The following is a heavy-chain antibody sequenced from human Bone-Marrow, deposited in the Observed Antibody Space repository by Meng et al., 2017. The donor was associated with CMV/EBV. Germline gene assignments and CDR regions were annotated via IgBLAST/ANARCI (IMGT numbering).Heavy chain of an antibody. J-gene: IGHJ4*02. Sequence: SVKVSCKASGYTFSAYYIHWVRQAPGQGLEWMGGIIPILGIANYAQKFQGRVTITADKSTSTAYMELSSLRSEDTAVYYCASRGGAAAGMGDYWGQGTLVTVSS. V-gene: IGHV1-69*10. CDR1: GYTFSAYY. D-gene: IGHD6-13*01. CDR2: IIPILGIA. CDR3: ASRGGAAAGMGDY.